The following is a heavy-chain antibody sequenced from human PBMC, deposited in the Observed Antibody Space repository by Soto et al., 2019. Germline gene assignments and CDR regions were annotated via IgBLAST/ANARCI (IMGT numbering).Heavy chain of an antibody. Sequence: QVQLVQSGAEVKKPGSSVKVSCKASGGTFSSYTISWVRQAPGQGLEWMGRIIPILGIANYAQKFQGRVTITADKSTSTAYMELSSLRSEDTAVYYCARGRQQLDEYSSGNYWAQGTLVTVSS. CDR3: ARGRQQLDEYSSGNY. V-gene: IGHV1-69*02. CDR2: IIPILGIA. CDR1: GGTFSSYT. D-gene: IGHD6-19*01. J-gene: IGHJ4*02.